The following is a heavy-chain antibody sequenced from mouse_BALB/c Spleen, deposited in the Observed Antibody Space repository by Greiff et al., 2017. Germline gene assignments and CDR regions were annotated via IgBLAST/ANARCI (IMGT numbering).Heavy chain of an antibody. Sequence: EVQLVESGGGLVQPGGSMKLSCVASGFTFSSYWMSWVRQSPEKGLEWVAEIRLKSDNYATHYAESVKGKFTISRDDSKSRLYLQMNSLRAEDTGIYYCTKGYWYFDVWGAGTTVTVSS. CDR1: GFTFSSYW. V-gene: IGHV6-6*02. CDR2: IRLKSDNYAT. CDR3: TKGYWYFDV. J-gene: IGHJ1*01.